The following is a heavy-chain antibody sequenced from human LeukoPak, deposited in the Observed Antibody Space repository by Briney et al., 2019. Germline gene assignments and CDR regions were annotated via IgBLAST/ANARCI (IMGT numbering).Heavy chain of an antibody. Sequence: PGRSLRLSCAASGFTFSIYGMHWVRQAPGKGLEWVAVISYDGSNKYYADSVKGRFTISRDNSKNTLYLQMNSLRAEDTAVYYCAKDRGGSSEYYYYGMDVWGQGTTVTVSS. D-gene: IGHD2-15*01. CDR2: ISYDGSNK. V-gene: IGHV3-30*18. J-gene: IGHJ6*02. CDR1: GFTFSIYG. CDR3: AKDRGGSSEYYYYGMDV.